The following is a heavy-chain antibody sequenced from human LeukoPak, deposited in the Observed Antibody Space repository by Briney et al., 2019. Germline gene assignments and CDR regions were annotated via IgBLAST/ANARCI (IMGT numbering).Heavy chain of an antibody. V-gene: IGHV3-30*18. CDR3: EKDTCGGYKGLDY. CDR2: LSYGGSNK. J-gene: IGHJ4*02. D-gene: IGHD1-1*01. CDR1: GYTFSSYV. Sequence: GMSLRLSCAPSGYTFSSYVMHWVPQTPGKGVEWGSLLSYGGSNKYYADSVKGRFTISRDNSKNTMYLQMSSLRAEDTAVYYCEKDTCGGYKGLDYWGQGTLVTVSS.